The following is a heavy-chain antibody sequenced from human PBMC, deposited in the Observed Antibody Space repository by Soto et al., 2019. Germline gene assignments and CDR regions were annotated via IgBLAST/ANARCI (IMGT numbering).Heavy chain of an antibody. CDR1: GFTFSSYG. D-gene: IGHD6-6*01. CDR2: ISYDGSNK. CDR3: AKPMSPSSSLVAFDY. J-gene: IGHJ4*02. V-gene: IGHV3-30*18. Sequence: QVQLVESGGGVVQPGRSLRLSCAASGFTFSSYGMHWVRQAPGKGLEWVAVISYDGSNKYYADSVKGRFTISRDNSKNTLYLQMNSLRAEDTAVYYCAKPMSPSSSLVAFDYWGQGTLVTVSS.